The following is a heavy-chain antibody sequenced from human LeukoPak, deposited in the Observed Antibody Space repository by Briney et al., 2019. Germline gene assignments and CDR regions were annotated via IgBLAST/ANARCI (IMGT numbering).Heavy chain of an antibody. J-gene: IGHJ6*02. Sequence: GGSLRLSCAASGFTFSSYAMHWVRQAPGKGLEWVAVISYDGSNKYYADSVKGRFTISRDNAKNSLYLQMNSLRAEDTAVYYCARDGSSYYYGMDVWGQGTTVTVSS. V-gene: IGHV3-30-3*01. CDR2: ISYDGSNK. D-gene: IGHD6-13*01. CDR1: GFTFSSYA. CDR3: ARDGSSYYYGMDV.